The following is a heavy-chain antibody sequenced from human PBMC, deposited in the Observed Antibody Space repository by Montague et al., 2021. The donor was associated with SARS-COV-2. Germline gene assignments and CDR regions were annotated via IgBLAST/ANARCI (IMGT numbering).Heavy chain of an antibody. CDR2: IYSGDTA. CDR1: GFSVSSKY. D-gene: IGHD6-6*01. Sequence: SLRLSCAASGFSVSSKYMTWVRQPPGKGLEWVSTIYSGDTAYYADSVQGRFTISRDHSKNTVFLQMNSLRAEDTAVYYCARDAEGIAARRSDAFDIWGQGTMVTVSS. CDR3: ARDAEGIAARRSDAFDI. V-gene: IGHV3-53*01. J-gene: IGHJ3*02.